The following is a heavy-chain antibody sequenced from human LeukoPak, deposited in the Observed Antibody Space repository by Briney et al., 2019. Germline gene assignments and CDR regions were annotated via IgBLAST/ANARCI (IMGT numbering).Heavy chain of an antibody. J-gene: IGHJ3*02. CDR3: ARAGIQDVVIYI. CDR2: INPNSGDT. CDR1: GYTFTDYY. D-gene: IGHD3-16*01. Sequence: ASVKVSCKASGYTFTDYYMHWVRQAPGQGREWMGWINPNSGDTNYAQKFQGRVIMTRDTSISTAYMELSRLKSDDTAVYYCARAGIQDVVIYIWGQGTMVTVSS. V-gene: IGHV1-2*02.